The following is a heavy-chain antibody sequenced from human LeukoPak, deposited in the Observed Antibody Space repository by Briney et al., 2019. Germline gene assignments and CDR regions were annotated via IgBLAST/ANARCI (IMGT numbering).Heavy chain of an antibody. CDR3: ARDYKFYCTNGVCYTYYFDY. D-gene: IGHD2-8*01. J-gene: IGHJ4*02. V-gene: IGHV4-4*07. CDR1: GGSIYSYY. Sequence: SETLSLTCTVSGGSIYSYYWSWIRQPAGKGLEWIGRIYTSGSTNYNPSLKSRVTMSVDTSKNQFSLRLTSVTAADTAVYYCARDYKFYCTNGVCYTYYFDYWGQRTLVTVSS. CDR2: IYTSGST.